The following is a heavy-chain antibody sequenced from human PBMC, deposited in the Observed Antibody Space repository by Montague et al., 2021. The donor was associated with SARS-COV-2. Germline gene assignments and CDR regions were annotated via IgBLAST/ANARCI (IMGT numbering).Heavy chain of an antibody. J-gene: IGHJ4*02. CDR2: FYFGGKF. CDR1: GNSLSNSRYF. Sequence: SETLSLTCSVSGNSLSNSRYFWGWIRQPPRKGLEWIGSFYFGGKFLYNSSLESRVTMSVDTSKNQSSLQLSSVTASDTAVYYCARHSGGSEVAGLDYWGQGILVTVSS. V-gene: IGHV4-39*01. CDR3: ARHSGGSEVAGLDY. D-gene: IGHD6-19*01.